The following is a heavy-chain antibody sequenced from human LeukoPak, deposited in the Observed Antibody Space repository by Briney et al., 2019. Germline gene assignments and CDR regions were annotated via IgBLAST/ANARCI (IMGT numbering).Heavy chain of an antibody. V-gene: IGHV1-46*01. CDR1: GYTFTSYY. CDR3: ARAVDSSKGYYFYY. Sequence: ASVKVSCKASGYTFTSYYMHWVRQAPGQGLEWMGIINPSAGNTNSAQKFQGRVTVTRDTSTSTVYMELTSLRSEDTAVYYCARAVDSSKGYYFYYWGQGTLVTVSS. D-gene: IGHD6-13*01. J-gene: IGHJ4*02. CDR2: INPSAGNT.